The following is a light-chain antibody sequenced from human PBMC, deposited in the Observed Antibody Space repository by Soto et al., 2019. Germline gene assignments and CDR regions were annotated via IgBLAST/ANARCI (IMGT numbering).Light chain of an antibody. CDR1: QTISSW. CDR2: KAS. CDR3: QHYNSYSGA. J-gene: IGKJ1*01. V-gene: IGKV1-5*03. Sequence: DIQMTQSPSTLSGSVGDRVTITCRASQTISSWLAWYQQKPGKAPKLLIYKASTLKSGVPSRFSGSGSGTEFTLTISSLQPDDFATYYYQHYNSYSGAFGQGTKVDIK.